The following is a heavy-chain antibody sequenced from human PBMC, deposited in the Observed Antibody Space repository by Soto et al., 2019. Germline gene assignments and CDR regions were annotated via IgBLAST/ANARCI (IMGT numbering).Heavy chain of an antibody. J-gene: IGHJ5*02. D-gene: IGHD2-15*01. CDR3: ERGQSVVVVVAATNWFDP. V-gene: IGHV1-8*01. CDR2: MNPNSGNT. Sequence: ASVKVSCKASGYTFTSYDINWVRQATGQGLEWMGWMNPNSGNTGYAQKFQGRVTMTRNTSISTAYMELSSLRSEDTAVYYCERGQSVVVVVAATNWFDPWGQGTLVTVSS. CDR1: GYTFTSYD.